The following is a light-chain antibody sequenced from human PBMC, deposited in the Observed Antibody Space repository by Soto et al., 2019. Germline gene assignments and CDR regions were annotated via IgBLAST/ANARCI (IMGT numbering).Light chain of an antibody. CDR1: QGVISW. Sequence: DIQMAQSPSSVSASVGDRVTITCRTSQGVISWLAWYQQKPGKAPNLLIYAAFSLQSGVPSRFSGSGSGTDFTLTISSLQPEDFATYYCQQTNSFPWTFGQGTKVELK. J-gene: IGKJ1*01. CDR3: QQTNSFPWT. V-gene: IGKV1-12*02. CDR2: AAF.